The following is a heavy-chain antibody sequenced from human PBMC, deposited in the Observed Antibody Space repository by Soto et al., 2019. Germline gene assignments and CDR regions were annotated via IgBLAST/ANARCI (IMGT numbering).Heavy chain of an antibody. V-gene: IGHV4-30-4*01. Sequence: QVHLPESCTRLVKPSQTLSITGTVSGDSISRDIYYSSWLRHPRVKGLEWIGYISYSENAYYNPSLKSRVSMSVDTSKHKFSLRGRSLTSADVAVYCCAQTDYGTYAHLSWGQGTLVPVSS. J-gene: IGHJ4*02. CDR2: ISYSENA. D-gene: IGHD3-10*01. CDR3: AQTDYGTYAHLS. CDR1: GDSISRDIYY.